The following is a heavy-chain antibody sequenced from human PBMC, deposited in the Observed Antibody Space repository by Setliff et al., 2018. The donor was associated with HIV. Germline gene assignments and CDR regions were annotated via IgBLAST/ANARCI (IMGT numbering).Heavy chain of an antibody. J-gene: IGHJ4*02. CDR1: GGSFSDYY. CDR2: IYFSGSV. V-gene: IGHV4-34*01. CDR3: ARVSSVIELQGGDYFDS. D-gene: IGHD1-7*01. Sequence: LSLTCAVYGGSFSDYYWSWIRQSPGKGLEWIGSIYFSGSVFYNPSLNSRVIISIDTSRNQFSLKLSSVTGADTAVYYCARVSSVIELQGGDYFDSWGQGLLVTVSS.